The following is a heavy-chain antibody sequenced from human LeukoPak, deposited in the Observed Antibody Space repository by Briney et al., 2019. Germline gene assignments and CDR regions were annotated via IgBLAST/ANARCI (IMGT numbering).Heavy chain of an antibody. J-gene: IGHJ3*02. V-gene: IGHV3-74*01. Sequence: GGSLRLSCAASGFTFSSYWMHWVRQAPGKGLVWVSRINSDGSSTSYADSVKGRFTISRDNAKNTLYLQMNSLRAEDTAVYYCARGMNVDIVATISAFDIWGQGTMVTVSS. D-gene: IGHD5-12*01. CDR2: INSDGSST. CDR3: ARGMNVDIVATISAFDI. CDR1: GFTFSSYW.